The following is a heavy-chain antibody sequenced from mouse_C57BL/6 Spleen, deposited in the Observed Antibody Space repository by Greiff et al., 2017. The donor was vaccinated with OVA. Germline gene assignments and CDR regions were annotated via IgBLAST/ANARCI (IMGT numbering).Heavy chain of an antibody. CDR2: IYPGDGDT. CDR3: ARAKGPYDYGGEYAMDD. J-gene: IGHJ4*01. V-gene: IGHV1-82*01. Sequence: QVQLQQSGPELVKPGASVKISCKASGYAFSSSWMNWVKQRPGKGLEWIGRIYPGDGDTNYNGKFKGKATLTADKSSSTAYMQLSSLTSEDSAVYFCARAKGPYDYGGEYAMDDWGQGTSVTVSS. CDR1: GYAFSSSW. D-gene: IGHD2-4*01.